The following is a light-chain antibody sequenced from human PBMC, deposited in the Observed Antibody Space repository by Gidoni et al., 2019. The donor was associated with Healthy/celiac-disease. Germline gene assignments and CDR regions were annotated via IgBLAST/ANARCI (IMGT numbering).Light chain of an antibody. CDR2: AAS. V-gene: IGKV1-39*01. CDR1: QSNSSY. J-gene: IGKJ2*01. CDR3: KQGNRTPPYT. Sequence: DSQLCWSRSSLSAPVRDRVTITCRASQSNSSYLNWYQQKPGKAPKLLIYAASTWQSGVPARFSGSGSGTDFTLTISRLEAEDFATYYCKQGNRTPPYTFGQGTKLEIK.